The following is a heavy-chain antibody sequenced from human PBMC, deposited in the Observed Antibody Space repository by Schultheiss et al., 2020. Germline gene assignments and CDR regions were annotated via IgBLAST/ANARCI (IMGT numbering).Heavy chain of an antibody. CDR2: ISWNSGSI. J-gene: IGHJ4*02. V-gene: IGHV3-20*04. Sequence: GGSLRLSCAASGFTFSSYAMSWVRQAPGKGLEWVSGISWNSGSIGYADSVKGRFTISRDNAKNSLYLQMNSLRAEDTALYYCARVYLPAAGWYSFDSWGQGTLV. D-gene: IGHD6-13*01. CDR3: ARVYLPAAGWYSFDS. CDR1: GFTFSSYA.